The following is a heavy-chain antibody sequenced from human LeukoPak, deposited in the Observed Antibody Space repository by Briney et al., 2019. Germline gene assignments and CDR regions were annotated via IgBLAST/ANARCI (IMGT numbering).Heavy chain of an antibody. CDR2: IRSKANSCET. Sequence: GGSLRLSCAASGFTFSGSAMHGVPQASGKGREWVERIRSKANSCETVYAGSVKGRFTISRDDLKNTAYLQKNSLNTEDTAVYYCSRHLSSGLEDWGQGTLVTVSS. J-gene: IGHJ4*02. V-gene: IGHV3-73*01. D-gene: IGHD6-19*01. CDR1: GFTFSGSA. CDR3: SRHLSSGLED.